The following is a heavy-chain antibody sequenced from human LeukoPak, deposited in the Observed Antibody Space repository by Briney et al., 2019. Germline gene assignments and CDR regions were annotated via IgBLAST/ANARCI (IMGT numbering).Heavy chain of an antibody. CDR3: ARGGPRGLRLGELSFPRPDIDY. Sequence: ASVKVSCKASGYTFTSYDINWVRQAPGQGLEWMGWINPNSGGTNYAQKFQGRVTMTRDTSISTAYMELSRLRSDDTAVYYCARGGPRGLRLGELSFPRPDIDYWGQGTLVTVSS. V-gene: IGHV1-2*02. D-gene: IGHD3-16*02. CDR2: INPNSGGT. J-gene: IGHJ4*02. CDR1: GYTFTSYD.